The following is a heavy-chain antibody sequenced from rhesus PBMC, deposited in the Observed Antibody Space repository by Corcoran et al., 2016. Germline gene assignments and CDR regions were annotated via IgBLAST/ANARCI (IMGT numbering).Heavy chain of an antibody. V-gene: IGHV4-122*02. CDR2: IPYSGST. CDR1: GYSISSGYG. CDR3: AREGSYPDY. Sequence: QLQLQESGPGLVKPSETLSLTCAVSGYSISSGYGWSWIRQPPGKGLVLIGYIPYSGSTSYSPSLKSPVTISRDTYKDQFSMKLSAVTAADTGVYYSAREGSYPDYWGQGVLVTVSS. J-gene: IGHJ4*01. D-gene: IGHD1-44*02.